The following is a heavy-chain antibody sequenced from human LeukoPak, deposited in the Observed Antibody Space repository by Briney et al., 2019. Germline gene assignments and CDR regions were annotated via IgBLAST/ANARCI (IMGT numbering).Heavy chain of an antibody. CDR1: VFTFSSYW. CDR2: IKQDGSEK. Sequence: GGSLRLSCAASVFTFSSYWMSWVRQAPGKGLEWVANIKQDGSEKYYVDSVKGRFTISRDNAKNSLYLQMNSLRAEDTAVYYCARDWYCSGGSCYSNDAFDIWGQGTMVTVSS. CDR3: ARDWYCSGGSCYSNDAFDI. V-gene: IGHV3-7*01. D-gene: IGHD2-15*01. J-gene: IGHJ3*02.